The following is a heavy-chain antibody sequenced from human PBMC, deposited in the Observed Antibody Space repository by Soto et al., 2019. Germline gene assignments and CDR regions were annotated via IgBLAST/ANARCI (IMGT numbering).Heavy chain of an antibody. J-gene: IGHJ6*02. D-gene: IGHD1-20*01. CDR3: ARGNWNYYYGFDV. V-gene: IGHV3-7*01. Sequence: GGSLRLACAASEFTFDKYYMTWVRQAPGKGPEWVANIKPDGSEQYYVDSVKGRFTISRDNANNSLYLQMNSLRAEDTAVYFCARGNWNYYYGFDVWGQGTTVTVSS. CDR1: EFTFDKYY. CDR2: IKPDGSEQ.